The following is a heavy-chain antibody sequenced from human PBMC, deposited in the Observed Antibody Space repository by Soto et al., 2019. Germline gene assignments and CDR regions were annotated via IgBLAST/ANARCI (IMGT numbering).Heavy chain of an antibody. CDR2: ISGSGGST. CDR3: AKDSEGQADGSNREYYYYYCMDV. D-gene: IGHD2-2*01. V-gene: IGHV3-23*01. CDR1: GFTFSSYA. J-gene: IGHJ6*02. Sequence: GGSLRLSCAASGFTFSSYAMSWVRQAPGKGLEWVSAISGSGGSTYYADSVKGRFTISRDNSKNTLYLQMNSLRAEDTAVYYVAKDSEGQADGSNREYYYYYCMDVWGQGTTVTVSS.